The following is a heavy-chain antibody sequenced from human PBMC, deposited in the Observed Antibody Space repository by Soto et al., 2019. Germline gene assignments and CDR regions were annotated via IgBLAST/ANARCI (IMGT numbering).Heavy chain of an antibody. CDR2: IIPIFGTA. J-gene: IGHJ6*02. Sequence: QVQLVQSGAEVKKPGSSVKVSCKASGGTFSSYAISWVRQAPGQGLEWMGGIIPIFGTANYAQKFKGRVMITGDESESTAYMELSSLRSEDTDVYYCARLRFWEWLSRYYCDGMSVWGQGTTVTVSS. CDR3: ARLRFWEWLSRYYCDGMSV. CDR1: GGTFSSYA. V-gene: IGHV1-69*01. D-gene: IGHD3-3*01.